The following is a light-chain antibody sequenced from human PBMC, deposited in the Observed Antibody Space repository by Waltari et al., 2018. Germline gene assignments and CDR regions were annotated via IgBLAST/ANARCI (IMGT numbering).Light chain of an antibody. Sequence: QSALTQPASVSGSPGQPITITCTGTTGDIGSYNYVSWYQQYPGEAPKIVVYDVDNRPAVISDLFSGSMSGNTASLTISGLQTEDEADYYCSSYTSGASVDVFGTGTRVTVL. CDR3: SSYTSGASVDV. V-gene: IGLV2-14*01. J-gene: IGLJ1*01. CDR2: DVD. CDR1: TGDIGSYNY.